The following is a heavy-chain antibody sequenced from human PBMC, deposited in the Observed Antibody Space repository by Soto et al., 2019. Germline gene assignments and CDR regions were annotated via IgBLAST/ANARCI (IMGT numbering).Heavy chain of an antibody. CDR1: GFSLSSPRMG. D-gene: IGHD6-19*01. CDR3: ARIRTGQWLGGFDY. V-gene: IGHV2-26*01. CDR2: IFSNDEK. J-gene: IGHJ4*02. Sequence: QVTLKESGPVLVKPTETLTLTCTVSGFSLSSPRMGVSWIRQPPGKALEWLAHIFSNDEKAYSTSLKSRLTISRHPSKSQVVLTMTRMAPVDTATYYWARIRTGQWLGGFDYWGQGTLVTVSS.